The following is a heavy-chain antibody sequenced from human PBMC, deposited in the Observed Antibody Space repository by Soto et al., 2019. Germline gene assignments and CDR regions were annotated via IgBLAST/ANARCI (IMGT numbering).Heavy chain of an antibody. CDR3: ARRREIVAXXRSXHYYGMDV. CDR2: ISSSSSYI. J-gene: IGHJ6*02. CDR1: GFTFSSYS. D-gene: IGHD5-12*01. V-gene: IGHV3-21*05. Sequence: EVQLVESGGGLVQPGGSLRLSCAASGFTFSSYSMNWVRQAPGKGLXWXXYISSSSSYIYYADSVKGRFTISRDNAKNSLYLQMNSLRAEDTAVYYCARRREIVAXXRSXHYYGMDVWGQGTTVTVSS.